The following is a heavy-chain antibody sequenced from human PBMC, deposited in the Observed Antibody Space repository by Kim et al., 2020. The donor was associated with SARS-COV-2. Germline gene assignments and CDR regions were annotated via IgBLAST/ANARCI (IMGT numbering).Heavy chain of an antibody. CDR2: IIPIFGTA. Sequence: SVKVSCKASGGTFSSYAISWVRQAPGQGLEWMGGIIPIFGTANYAQKFQGRVTITADESTSTAYMELSSLRSEDTAVYYCARSGYSSGWYRSGLDYWGQGTLVTVSS. D-gene: IGHD6-19*01. CDR1: GGTFSSYA. V-gene: IGHV1-69*13. J-gene: IGHJ4*02. CDR3: ARSGYSSGWYRSGLDY.